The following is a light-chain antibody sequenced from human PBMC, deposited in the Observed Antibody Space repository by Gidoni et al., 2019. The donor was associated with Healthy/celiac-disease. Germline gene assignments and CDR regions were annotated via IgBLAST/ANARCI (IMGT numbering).Light chain of an antibody. Sequence: EIVLTQSPGTLSLSPGERATLSCRASQTVSSTYLAWYQQKPGQAPRVLIYGASSRATGIPDRFSGSGSGTDFTLTISRLEPEDFAVFYCQQYGSPPYTFXQXTKLEIK. CDR1: QTVSSTY. CDR3: QQYGSPPYT. J-gene: IGKJ2*01. V-gene: IGKV3-20*01. CDR2: GAS.